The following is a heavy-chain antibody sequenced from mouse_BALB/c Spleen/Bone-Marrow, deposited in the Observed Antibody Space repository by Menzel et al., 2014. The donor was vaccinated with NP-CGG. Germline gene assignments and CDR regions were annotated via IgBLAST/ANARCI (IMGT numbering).Heavy chain of an antibody. CDR3: ARELGDY. CDR2: ILPGSGST. V-gene: IGHV1-9*01. D-gene: IGHD4-1*01. Sequence: VQLQQSGAVLMKPGASVKISCKATGYTFSSHWIEWVKQRPGHGLEWIGEILPGSGSTNYNEKFKGKATFTADTSSNTAYMQLSSLTSEDSAVYYCARELGDYWGQGTLVTVSA. CDR1: GYTFSSHW. J-gene: IGHJ3*01.